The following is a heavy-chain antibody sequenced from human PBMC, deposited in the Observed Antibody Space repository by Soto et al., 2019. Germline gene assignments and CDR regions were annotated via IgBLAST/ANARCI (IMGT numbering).Heavy chain of an antibody. CDR3: AHIVVAGLGYYFDY. CDR1: GFSLSSTRMS. J-gene: IGHJ4*02. V-gene: IGHV2-5*02. D-gene: IGHD6-19*01. CDR2: IYWDDDK. Sequence: QITLKESGPTLVKPTQTLTLTCTFSGFSLSSTRMSVGWIRQPPGKALEWLALIYWDDDKRYSPFLKSTLTITKDTSKHQVVLTLSNMDPVDTARYYCAHIVVAGLGYYFDYWGQGTLVTVSS.